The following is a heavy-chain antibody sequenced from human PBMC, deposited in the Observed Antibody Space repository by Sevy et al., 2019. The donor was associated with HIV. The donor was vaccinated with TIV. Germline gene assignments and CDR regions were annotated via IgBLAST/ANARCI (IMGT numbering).Heavy chain of an antibody. CDR2: ISGSGTRT. CDR3: AKGGAGHYDPDEIGYYFYYYNMDV. V-gene: IGHV3-23*01. CDR1: GFSFDSYG. Sequence: GGSLRLSCAVSGFSFDSYGMTWVRQAPGKGLEWVSGISGSGTRTYYADSVKGRFSISRDNSKNRLYLQMNSLRSEDTGIYYCAKGGAGHYDPDEIGYYFYYYNMDVWGKGTTVTVSS. J-gene: IGHJ6*03. D-gene: IGHD3-22*01.